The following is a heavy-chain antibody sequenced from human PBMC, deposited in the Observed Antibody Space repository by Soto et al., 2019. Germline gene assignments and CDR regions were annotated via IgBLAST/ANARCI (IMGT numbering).Heavy chain of an antibody. D-gene: IGHD3-22*01. CDR1: GGSISSGDYY. V-gene: IGHV4-30-4*01. Sequence: SETLSLTCTVSGGSISSGDYYWSWIRQPPGKGLEWIGYIYYSGSTYYNPSLKSRVTISVGTSKNQFSLKLGSVTAADTAVYYCARVNSTPDYYDSSGYYFDYWGQGTLVTVSS. CDR3: ARVNSTPDYYDSSGYYFDY. CDR2: IYYSGST. J-gene: IGHJ4*02.